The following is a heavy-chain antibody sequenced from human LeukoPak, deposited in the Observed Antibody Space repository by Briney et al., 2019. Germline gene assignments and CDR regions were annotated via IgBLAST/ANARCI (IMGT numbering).Heavy chain of an antibody. Sequence: PGGSLRLSCAASGFTFSSSGMNWVRQAPGKGLEWVSYISSSRSYIYYADSVKGRFTISRDNAKKSLYLQMNSLRAEDTAVYYCARYAAGTGSYFDYWGQGTLVTVSS. CDR1: GFTFSSSG. D-gene: IGHD6-13*01. CDR2: ISSSRSYI. CDR3: ARYAAGTGSYFDY. J-gene: IGHJ4*02. V-gene: IGHV3-21*01.